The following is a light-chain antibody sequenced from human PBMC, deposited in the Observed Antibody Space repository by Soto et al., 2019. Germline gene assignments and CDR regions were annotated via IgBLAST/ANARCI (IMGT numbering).Light chain of an antibody. CDR2: DAS. V-gene: IGKV3-11*01. CDR3: QLSQQRSSWPPIA. Sequence: DIVLTQSPATLSLSPGNRVTLSCRANERISHSLAWYQQRPGQAPRILIYDASFRATGIPERFSGSGAGTDFTLSTSSLEPEDFAVYYCQLSQQRSSWPPIAFGQGTRLDLK. J-gene: IGKJ5*01. CDR1: ERISHS.